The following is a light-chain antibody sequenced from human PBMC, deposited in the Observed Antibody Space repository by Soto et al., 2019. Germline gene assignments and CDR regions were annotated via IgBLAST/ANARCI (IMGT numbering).Light chain of an antibody. CDR1: QSTSSY. V-gene: IGKV1-5*03. CDR2: KAS. CDR3: HQYNSYWT. Sequence: DIQMTQSPSTLSASVGDRVTITCRASQSTSSYLAWYQQKPGKAPKLLIYKASTLKSGVPSRFSGSGSGTEFTLTISSLQPDDFATYYCHQYNSYWTFGQGTKVDIK. J-gene: IGKJ1*01.